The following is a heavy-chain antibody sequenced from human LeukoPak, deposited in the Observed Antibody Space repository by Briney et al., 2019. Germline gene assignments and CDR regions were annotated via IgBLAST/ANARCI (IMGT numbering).Heavy chain of an antibody. V-gene: IGHV3-30*01. CDR1: GFTFRSYA. D-gene: IGHD3-3*01. Sequence: GGSLRLSCAASGFTFRSYAMHWVRQAPGKGLEWVAVISYDGSRQHYADFLEGRFTISRDNSENTLSLQMDSLRAEDTAVYYCAGVASSGPFYYYMDVWGKGSTVTVSS. J-gene: IGHJ6*03. CDR3: AGVASSGPFYYYMDV. CDR2: ISYDGSRQ.